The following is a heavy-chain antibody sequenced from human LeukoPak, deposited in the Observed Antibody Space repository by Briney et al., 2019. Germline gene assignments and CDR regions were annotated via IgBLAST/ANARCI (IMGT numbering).Heavy chain of an antibody. J-gene: IGHJ4*02. Sequence: PGGSLRLSCAVSGFTIRSFGMSWVRQAPGKGLEWVSGIRGSGGTTYYADSVKGRFTISRDNSKNTLYLQMNSLRDEDTAVYYCAARSGDLPYYLDYWGQGTLVTVSS. D-gene: IGHD3-16*02. CDR2: IRGSGGTT. V-gene: IGHV3-23*01. CDR1: GFTIRSFG. CDR3: AARSGDLPYYLDY.